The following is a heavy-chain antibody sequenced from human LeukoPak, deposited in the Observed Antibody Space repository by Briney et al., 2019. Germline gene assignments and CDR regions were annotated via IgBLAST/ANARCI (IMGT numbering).Heavy chain of an antibody. Sequence: SETLSLTCTVSGYSISSGYYWGWIRQPPGKGLEWIGSIYHSGSTYYNPSLKSRVTISVDTSKNQFSLKLSSVTAADTAVYYCARLNYYSNSVDPWGQGTLVTVSS. V-gene: IGHV4-38-2*02. D-gene: IGHD4-11*01. CDR1: GYSISSGYY. CDR3: ARLNYYSNSVDP. J-gene: IGHJ5*02. CDR2: IYHSGST.